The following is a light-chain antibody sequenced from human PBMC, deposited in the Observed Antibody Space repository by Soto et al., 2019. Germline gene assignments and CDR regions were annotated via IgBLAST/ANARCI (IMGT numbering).Light chain of an antibody. CDR2: GVS. Sequence: QSALTQPHSVSGSPGQSVTISCTGTTSDVGTYDYVSWYQQFPGKAPKLMISGVSERPSGVPDRFSGSKSGNTASLTISGLQAEDEADYYCCSYAGGNTWVFGGGTKLTVL. CDR1: TSDVGTYDY. J-gene: IGLJ2*01. CDR3: CSYAGGNTWV. V-gene: IGLV2-11*01.